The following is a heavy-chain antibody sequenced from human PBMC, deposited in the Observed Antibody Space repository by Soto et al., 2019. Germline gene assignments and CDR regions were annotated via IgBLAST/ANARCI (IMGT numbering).Heavy chain of an antibody. D-gene: IGHD6-19*01. J-gene: IGHJ6*02. V-gene: IGHV3-15*01. CDR2: IKSKTDGGTT. CDR1: GFTFSNAW. Sequence: EVQLVESGGGLVKPGGSLRLSCAASGFTFSNAWMSWVRQAPGKGLEWVGRIKSKTDGGTTDYAAPVKGRFTISRDDSKNTLYLQMNSLKTEDTAVYYCTPFTPPTYSSGWYPELEYYGMDVWGQGTTVTVSS. CDR3: TPFTPPTYSSGWYPELEYYGMDV.